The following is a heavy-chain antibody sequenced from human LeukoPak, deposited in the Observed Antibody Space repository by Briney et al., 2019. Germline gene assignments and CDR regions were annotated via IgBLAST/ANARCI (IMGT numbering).Heavy chain of an antibody. J-gene: IGHJ4*02. V-gene: IGHV3-21*04. Sequence: GGSLRLSCAASGFTVSSYSMNWVRQAPGKGLEWVSSISSSSSYIYYADSVKGRFTISRDNSKNTVYLQMNSLRGEDTAIYYCARGVTVTTDFGGQGTLVTVSS. CDR3: ARGVTVTTDF. D-gene: IGHD4-17*01. CDR1: GFTVSSYS. CDR2: ISSSSSYI.